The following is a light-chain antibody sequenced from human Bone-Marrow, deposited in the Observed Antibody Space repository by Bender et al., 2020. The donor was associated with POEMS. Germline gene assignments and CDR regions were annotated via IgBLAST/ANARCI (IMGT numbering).Light chain of an antibody. Sequence: NFMLTQPHSVSESPGKTVTISCTRTSGRIASSYVQWYQQRPGSSPTTVIFENSQRPSGVPDRFSGSIDSSSNSASLTISGLKTKDEADYYCQSYDRSNVVFGGGTKVTVL. J-gene: IGLJ2*01. CDR3: QSYDRSNVV. V-gene: IGLV6-57*01. CDR2: ENS. CDR1: SGRIASSY.